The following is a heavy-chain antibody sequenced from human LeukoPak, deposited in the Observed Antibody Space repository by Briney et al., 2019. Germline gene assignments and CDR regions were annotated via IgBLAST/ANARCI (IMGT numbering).Heavy chain of an antibody. CDR3: ARTRDGSSYYYGMDV. J-gene: IGHJ6*02. D-gene: IGHD5-24*01. CDR2: ISSGSSYI. Sequence: PGGSLRLSCAASGFTFSGSSMNWVRQAPGKGLKWVSSISSGSSYIYYSDSVKGRFTISRDNAKNSLYLQMNSLRAEDTAVYYCARTRDGSSYYYGMDVWGQGTTVTVSS. V-gene: IGHV3-21*01. CDR1: GFTFSGSS.